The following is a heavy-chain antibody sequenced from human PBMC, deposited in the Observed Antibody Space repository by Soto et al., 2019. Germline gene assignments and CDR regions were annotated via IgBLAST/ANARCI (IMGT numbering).Heavy chain of an antibody. Sequence: QMQVVESGGGVVQPGGSLRLSCAASRFTFSSYPMHWVRQAPDKGLEWVALISFDGKNEYYADSVKGRFTISRDNSMNTLYLQMNSLRPGDTAVYYCAKELRSGYCPHYNMDVWGQGTTVTVSS. J-gene: IGHJ6*02. V-gene: IGHV3-30-3*02. D-gene: IGHD3-3*01. CDR1: RFTFSSYP. CDR2: ISFDGKNE. CDR3: AKELRSGYCPHYNMDV.